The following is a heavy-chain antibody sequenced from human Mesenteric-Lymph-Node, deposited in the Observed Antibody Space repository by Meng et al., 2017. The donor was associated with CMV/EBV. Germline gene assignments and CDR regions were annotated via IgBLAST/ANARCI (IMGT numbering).Heavy chain of an antibody. J-gene: IGHJ4*02. CDR3: ASRTIASRPSHLDY. V-gene: IGHV4-4*02. Sequence: VSGISIGSSTWWNWVRQPPGKGVEWIGEIYHDGRTNYDASLNARVSMSVDKSRSQFSLNLNSVTVADTAVYYCASRTIASRPSHLDYWGQGALVTVSS. D-gene: IGHD6-6*01. CDR2: IYHDGRT. CDR1: GISIGSSTW.